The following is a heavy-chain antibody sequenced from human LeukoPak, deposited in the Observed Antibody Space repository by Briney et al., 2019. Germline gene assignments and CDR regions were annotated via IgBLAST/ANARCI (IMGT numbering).Heavy chain of an antibody. D-gene: IGHD3-3*01. CDR1: GYTFTSYG. CDR2: ISAYNGNT. CDR3: ARDLIDYDFWSGYYRFDP. J-gene: IGHJ5*02. Sequence: ASVKVSCKASGYTFTSYGISWVRQAPGQGLEWMGWISAYNGNTNYAQKLQGRVTMTTDTSTSTAYMELRSLRSDDTAVYYCARDLIDYDFWSGYYRFDPWGRGTLVTVSS. V-gene: IGHV1-18*01.